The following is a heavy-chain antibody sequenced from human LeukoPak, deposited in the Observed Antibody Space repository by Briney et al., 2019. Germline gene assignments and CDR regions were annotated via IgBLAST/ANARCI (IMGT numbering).Heavy chain of an antibody. CDR3: TRNSEVTTAVWYYYYMDV. Sequence: GGSLRLSCTASGFTFGDYAMSWFRQAPGKGLEWVGFIRSKAYGGTTEYAVSVKGRFTISRDDSKSIAYLQMNSLKTEDTAVYYCTRNSEVTTAVWYYYYMDVWGKGTTVTVSS. D-gene: IGHD4-23*01. CDR1: GFTFGDYA. J-gene: IGHJ6*03. CDR2: IRSKAYGGTT. V-gene: IGHV3-49*03.